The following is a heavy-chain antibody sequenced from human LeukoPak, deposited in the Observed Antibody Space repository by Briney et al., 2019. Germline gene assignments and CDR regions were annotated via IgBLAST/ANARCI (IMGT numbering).Heavy chain of an antibody. CDR1: GVSISSYY. D-gene: IGHD1-26*01. J-gene: IGHJ4*02. CDR3: ARGTERGSYYNY. V-gene: IGHV4-59*01. Sequence: NPSETLSLTCTVSGVSISSYYWSWIRQPPGKGLEWIGYIYYSGSTNYNPSLKSRVTISVDTSKNQFSLKLSSVTAADTAVYYCARGTERGSYYNYWGQGTLVTVSS. CDR2: IYYSGST.